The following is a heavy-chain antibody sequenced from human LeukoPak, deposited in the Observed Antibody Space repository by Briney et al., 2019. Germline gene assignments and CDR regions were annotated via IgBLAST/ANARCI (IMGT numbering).Heavy chain of an antibody. Sequence: PGGSLRLSCAASGFTVSGHYMSWVRQAPSRGLEWVSIIHTGVSTYYADSVKGRFTISRDNSKNTLFLQMNSLRAEDTAVYYCARDRPFGGYDGFDYWGQGTLVTVSS. CDR1: GFTVSGHY. V-gene: IGHV3-66*01. J-gene: IGHJ4*02. CDR3: ARDRPFGGYDGFDY. CDR2: IHTGVST. D-gene: IGHD5-12*01.